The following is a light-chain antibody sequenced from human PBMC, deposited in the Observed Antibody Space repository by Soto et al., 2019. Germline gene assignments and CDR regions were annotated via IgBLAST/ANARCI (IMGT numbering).Light chain of an antibody. CDR3: QQRERT. CDR1: PSVLTY. J-gene: IGKJ1*01. CDR2: EAS. Sequence: SQATLSLSPEERATLSCRASPSVLTYIAWYQQKPGQAPRLLICEASKRATGVPARFSGSGSGTDFTLTISSLEPEDFAVYFCQQRERTFGQGTKV. V-gene: IGKV3-11*01.